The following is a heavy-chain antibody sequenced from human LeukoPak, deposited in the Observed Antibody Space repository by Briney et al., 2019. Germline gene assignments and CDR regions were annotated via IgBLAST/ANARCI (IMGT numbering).Heavy chain of an antibody. CDR3: AKSRTAMVTDAFDI. CDR1: GFTFSSYG. CDR2: ISGSGGST. V-gene: IGHV3-23*01. J-gene: IGHJ3*02. D-gene: IGHD5-18*01. Sequence: GGTLRLSCAASGFTFSSYGMSWVRQAPGKGLEWVSAISGSGGSTYYADSVKGRFTTSRDNSKNTLYLQMNSLRAEDTAVYYCAKSRTAMVTDAFDIWGQGTMVTVSS.